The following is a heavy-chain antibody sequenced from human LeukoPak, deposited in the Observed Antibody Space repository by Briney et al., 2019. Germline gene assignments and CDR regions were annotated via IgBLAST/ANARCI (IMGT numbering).Heavy chain of an antibody. CDR2: ISSSSSTI. J-gene: IGHJ4*02. D-gene: IGHD3-22*01. CDR1: GFTFSDYY. Sequence: PGGSLRLSCAASGFTFSDYYMSWIRQAPGKGLEWVSYISSSSSTIYYADSVKGRFTISRDNAKNSLYLQMNGLRAEDTAVYYCARFHRHYYDSSGYPYWGQGTLVTVSS. V-gene: IGHV3-11*04. CDR3: ARFHRHYYDSSGYPY.